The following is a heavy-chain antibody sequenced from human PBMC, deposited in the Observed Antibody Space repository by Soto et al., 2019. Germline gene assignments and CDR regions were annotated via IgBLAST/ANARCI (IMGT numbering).Heavy chain of an antibody. CDR3: ARDKGGTMVRGVMPYYYYGMDV. J-gene: IGHJ6*02. CDR2: ISSSSSTI. CDR1: GFTFSSYS. D-gene: IGHD3-10*01. Sequence: EVQLVESGGGLVQPGGSLRLSCAASGFTFSSYSMNWVRQAPGKGLEWVSYISSSSSTIYYADSVKGRFTISRDNAKNSLYLQMNSLRDEDTAVYYCARDKGGTMVRGVMPYYYYGMDVWGQGTTVTVSS. V-gene: IGHV3-48*02.